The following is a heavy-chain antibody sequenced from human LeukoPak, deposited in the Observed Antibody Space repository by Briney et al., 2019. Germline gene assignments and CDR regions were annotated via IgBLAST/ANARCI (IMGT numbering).Heavy chain of an antibody. CDR3: ARDSVSRAAATWSRFDY. Sequence: PGRSLRLSCAASGFTFSSYGMHWVRQAPGKGLEWVAVIWYDGSNKYYADSVKGRFTISRDNSKNTLYLQMNSLRAEDTAVYYCARDSVSRAAATWSRFDYWGQGTLVTVSS. CDR2: IWYDGSNK. J-gene: IGHJ4*02. CDR1: GFTFSSYG. D-gene: IGHD6-13*01. V-gene: IGHV3-33*01.